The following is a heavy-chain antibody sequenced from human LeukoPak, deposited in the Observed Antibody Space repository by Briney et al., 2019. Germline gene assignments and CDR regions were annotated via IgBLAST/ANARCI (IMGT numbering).Heavy chain of an antibody. CDR3: ARGAASGYLYYYYGMDV. Sequence: GGSLRLSCAASGFTFSSYEMNWVRQAPGKGLEWVSYISSSGSTIYYADSVKGRFTISRDNAKNSLYLQMNSLRAEDTAVYYCARGAASGYLYYYYGMDVWGQGTTVTVSS. CDR2: ISSSGSTI. J-gene: IGHJ6*02. V-gene: IGHV3-48*03. CDR1: GFTFSSYE. D-gene: IGHD3-22*01.